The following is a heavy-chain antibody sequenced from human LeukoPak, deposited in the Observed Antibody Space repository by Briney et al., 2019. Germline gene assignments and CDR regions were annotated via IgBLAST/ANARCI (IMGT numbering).Heavy chain of an antibody. D-gene: IGHD3-3*01. J-gene: IGHJ4*02. CDR3: ATYETTIFGVVIRESPFDY. CDR2: INPNSGGT. V-gene: IGHV1-2*02. Sequence: ASVKVSCKASGYTFTGYYMHWVRQAPGQGLEWMGWINPNSGGTNYAQKFQGRVTMTRDTSISTAYMELSRLGSDDTAVYYCATYETTIFGVVIRESPFDYWGQGTLVTVSS. CDR1: GYTFTGYY.